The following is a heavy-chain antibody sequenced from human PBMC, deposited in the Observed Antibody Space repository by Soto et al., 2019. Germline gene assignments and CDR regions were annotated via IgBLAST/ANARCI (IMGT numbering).Heavy chain of an antibody. D-gene: IGHD6-19*01. Sequence: ASVKVSCKASGYTFTSYGISWVRQAPGQGLEWMGWISAYNGNTNYAQKLQGRVTMTTDTSTSTAYMELRSLRSDDTAVYYCAREVRAVAGNGIYYFDYWGQGTLVTVSS. CDR1: GYTFTSYG. V-gene: IGHV1-18*01. CDR2: ISAYNGNT. J-gene: IGHJ4*02. CDR3: AREVRAVAGNGIYYFDY.